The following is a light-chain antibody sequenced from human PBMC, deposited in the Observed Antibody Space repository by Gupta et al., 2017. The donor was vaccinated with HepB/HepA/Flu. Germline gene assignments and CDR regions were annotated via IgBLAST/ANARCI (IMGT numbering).Light chain of an antibody. CDR2: ATS. J-gene: IGKJ2*01. Sequence: DIQMTQSPSSLSASVGDRVTITCRASQTIRNYLNWYQQKPGKAPKLLIYATSNLQSGVPSRFSGSGYGTDFTLTISSRQPEDFAAYYCQQSDSNPLYTFGQGTKLEIK. CDR1: QTIRNY. V-gene: IGKV1-39*01. CDR3: QQSDSNPLYT.